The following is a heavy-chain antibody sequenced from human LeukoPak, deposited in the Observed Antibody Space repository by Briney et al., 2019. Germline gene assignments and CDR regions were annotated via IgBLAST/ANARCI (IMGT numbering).Heavy chain of an antibody. D-gene: IGHD1-26*01. CDR2: IRSKAYGGTT. Sequence: GGPLRLSCTASGFTFGDYAMSWFRLAPGKGLEWVGFIRSKAYGGTTEYAASVKGRFTISRDDSKSIAYLQMNSLKTEDTAVYYCSRTGVGGDDYWGQGTLVTVSS. V-gene: IGHV3-49*03. CDR1: GFTFGDYA. J-gene: IGHJ4*02. CDR3: SRTGVGGDDY.